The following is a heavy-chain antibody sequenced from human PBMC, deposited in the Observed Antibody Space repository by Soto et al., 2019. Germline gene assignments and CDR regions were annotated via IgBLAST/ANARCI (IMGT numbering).Heavy chain of an antibody. CDR1: GYSFTTYW. CDR3: ARQGGSYYPGDFDY. D-gene: IGHD1-26*01. V-gene: IGHV5-10-1*01. CDR2: IDPSDSYT. Sequence: GESLKISCKGSGYSFTTYWISWVRQMPGKGLEWMGKIDPSDSYTNYSPSFQGHVIMSADKSISTAYLQWSSLKASDTAMYYCARQGGSYYPGDFDYWGQGTLVTVSS. J-gene: IGHJ4*02.